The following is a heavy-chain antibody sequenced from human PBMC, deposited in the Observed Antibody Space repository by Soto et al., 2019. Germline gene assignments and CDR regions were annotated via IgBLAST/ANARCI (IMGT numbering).Heavy chain of an antibody. CDR3: ARDFERSAIGP. J-gene: IGHJ5*02. CDR2: IAYSGDT. V-gene: IGHV4-31*11. Sequence: SETLSRTCVLSGASSSGADSYWFWFRKTQWKGLEWIGYIAYSGDTYYNPSLRRRVTISADRSENKFSLTLKSVTAADTAVYFCARDFERSAIGPWGQGTSVTVSS. CDR1: GASSSGADSY. D-gene: IGHD3-9*01.